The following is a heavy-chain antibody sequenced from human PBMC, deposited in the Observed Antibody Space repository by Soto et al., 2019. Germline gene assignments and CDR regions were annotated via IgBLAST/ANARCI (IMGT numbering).Heavy chain of an antibody. CDR2: IYYSGST. Sequence: PAETLSITCTVPVGSISTSSYYWGGIRQPPGKGLEWIGSIYYSGSTYYNPSLKSRVTISVDTSKNQFSLKLSSVTAADTAVYYCATDDSGDDGFDDWGQGTMVTVSS. V-gene: IGHV4-39*01. CDR3: ATDDSGDDGFDD. CDR1: VGSISTSSYY. D-gene: IGHD4-17*01. J-gene: IGHJ4*02.